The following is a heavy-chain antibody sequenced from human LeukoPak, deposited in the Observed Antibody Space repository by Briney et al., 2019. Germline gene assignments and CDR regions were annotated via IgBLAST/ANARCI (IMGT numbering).Heavy chain of an antibody. CDR1: GGSISSCNW. CDR2: IHHSGST. CDR3: ARDTLYYYDSSGYYTTYYMDV. J-gene: IGHJ6*03. Sequence: PSGTLSLTCAVSGGSISSCNWWSWVRQPPGKGLEWIGEIHHSGSTNYNPSLKSRVTISVDTSKNQFSLKLSSVTAADTAVYYCARDTLYYYDSSGYYTTYYMDVWGKGTTVTISS. D-gene: IGHD3-22*01. V-gene: IGHV4-4*02.